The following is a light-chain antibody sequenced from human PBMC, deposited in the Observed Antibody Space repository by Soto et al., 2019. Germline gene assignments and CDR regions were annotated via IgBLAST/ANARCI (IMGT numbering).Light chain of an antibody. V-gene: IGLV2-8*01. CDR3: SSYAGSNNLEV. CDR1: SSDVGGYNY. CDR2: EVS. J-gene: IGLJ1*01. Sequence: QSVLPQPPSASGSPGQSVTISCTGTSSDVGGYNYVSWYQQHPGKAPKLMIYEVSKRPSGVPDRFSGSKSGNTASLTVSGLQAEDEADYYCSSYAGSNNLEVFGTGTKVTVL.